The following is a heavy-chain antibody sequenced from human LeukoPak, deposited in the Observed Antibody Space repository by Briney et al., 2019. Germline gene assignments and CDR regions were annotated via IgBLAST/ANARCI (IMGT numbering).Heavy chain of an antibody. CDR1: GFTFSSYG. CDR3: AKLAQGYGDYDFDY. V-gene: IGHV3-30*18. D-gene: IGHD4-17*01. CDR2: ISYDGSNK. Sequence: PGRSLRLSCAASGFTFSSYGMHWVHQAPGKGLEWVAVISYDGSNKYCADSVKGRFTISRDNSKNTLYLQMNSLRAEDTAVYYCAKLAQGYGDYDFDYWGQGTLVTVSS. J-gene: IGHJ4*02.